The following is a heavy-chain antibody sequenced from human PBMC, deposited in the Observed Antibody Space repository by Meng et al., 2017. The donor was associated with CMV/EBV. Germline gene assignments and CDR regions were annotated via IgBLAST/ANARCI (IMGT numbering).Heavy chain of an antibody. J-gene: IGHJ6*02. V-gene: IGHV3-48*03. CDR2: INRRDSVI. CDR3: TKDQGISGYSMDV. CDR1: TFTLSNHD. D-gene: IGHD3-3*01. Sequence: GESLKISCSSSTFTLSNHDMNWVRQAPGKGLEWLSHINRRDSVIAYADSVRGRFTISRDIAKNSLYLQMNSLRVEDTALYYCTKDQGISGYSMDVWGQGTTVTVSS.